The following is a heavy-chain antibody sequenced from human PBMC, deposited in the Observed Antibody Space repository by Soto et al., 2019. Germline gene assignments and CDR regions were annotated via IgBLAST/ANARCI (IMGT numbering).Heavy chain of an antibody. D-gene: IGHD3-10*01. CDR3: AILCGYGSGRYLFDL. Sequence: SETLSLTCAVSGGSISSGGYSWSWIRQPPGKGLEWIGYIYHSGSTYYNPSLKSRVTISVDRSKNQFSLKLSSVTAADTAVYYCAILCGYGSGRYLFDLWGQGTPVTVSS. CDR2: IYHSGST. V-gene: IGHV4-30-2*01. CDR1: GGSISSGGYS. J-gene: IGHJ5*01.